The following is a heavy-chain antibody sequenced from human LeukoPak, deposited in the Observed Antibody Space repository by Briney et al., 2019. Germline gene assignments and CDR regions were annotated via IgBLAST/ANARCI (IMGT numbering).Heavy chain of an antibody. J-gene: IGHJ6*02. Sequence: GGSLRLSCAASGFIFSSYAMTWVRQAPGKGLEWVSGISDSGGSTYYADSVKGRFNISRDNLKNTLYLEMNSLRAEDTAVYYCAKSLAYYYYGMDVWGQGTTVTVSS. CDR2: ISDSGGST. V-gene: IGHV3-23*01. CDR3: AKSLAYYYYGMDV. CDR1: GFIFSSYA.